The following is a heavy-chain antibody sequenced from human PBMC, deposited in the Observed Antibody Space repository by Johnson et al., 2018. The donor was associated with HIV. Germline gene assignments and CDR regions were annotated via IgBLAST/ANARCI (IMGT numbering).Heavy chain of an antibody. CDR2: IWYDGSNK. V-gene: IGHV3-33*01. Sequence: QMQLVESGGGVVQPGRSLRLSCAASGFSFSSYGMHWVRQAPGKGLEWVANIWYDGSNKYYADSVKGRFTISRDNSKNTLYLQMNSLRAEDTALYYCARGGFGELLQDDAFDIWGQGTMVTVSS. D-gene: IGHD3-10*01. J-gene: IGHJ3*02. CDR1: GFSFSSYG. CDR3: ARGGFGELLQDDAFDI.